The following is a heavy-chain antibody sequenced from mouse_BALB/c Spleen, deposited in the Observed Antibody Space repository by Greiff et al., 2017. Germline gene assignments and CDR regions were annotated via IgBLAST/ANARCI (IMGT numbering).Heavy chain of an antibody. V-gene: IGHV1S137*01. Sequence: QVQLQQSGAELVRPGVSVKISCKGSGYTFTDYAMHWVKQSHAKSLEWIGVISTYYGDASYNQKFKGKATMTVDKSSSTAYMELARLTSEDSAIYYCARRGTTSYYFDYWGQGTTVTVSS. D-gene: IGHD1-1*01. J-gene: IGHJ2*01. CDR2: ISTYYGDA. CDR1: GYTFTDYA. CDR3: ARRGTTSYYFDY.